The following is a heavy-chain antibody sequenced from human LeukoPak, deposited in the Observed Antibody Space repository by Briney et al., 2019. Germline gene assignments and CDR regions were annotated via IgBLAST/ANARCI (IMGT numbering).Heavy chain of an antibody. J-gene: IGHJ4*02. CDR3: AKGRGHCSGGSCYTDY. CDR1: GFTFSSYA. V-gene: IGHV3-23*01. CDR2: ISGSGGST. D-gene: IGHD2-15*01. Sequence: GGSLRLSCAASGFTFSSYAMSWVRQAPGKGLEWVSAISGSGGSTYYADSVKGRFTISRDNSKNTLYLQMNSLRAEDTAVYYCAKGRGHCSGGSCYTDYWGQGTLVTVSS.